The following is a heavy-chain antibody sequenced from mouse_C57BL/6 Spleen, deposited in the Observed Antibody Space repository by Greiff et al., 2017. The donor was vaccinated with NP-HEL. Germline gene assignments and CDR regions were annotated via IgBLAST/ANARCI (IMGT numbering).Heavy chain of an antibody. V-gene: IGHV1-61*01. CDR1: GYTFTSYW. CDR2: IYPSDSET. D-gene: IGHD1-1*01. Sequence: QVQLQQPGAELVRPGSSVKLSCKASGYTFTSYWMDWVKQRPGQGLEWIGNIYPSDSETHYNQKFKDKATLTVDKSSSTAYMQLSSLTSEDSAVYYCARLGNYDFAYWGQGTLVTVSA. J-gene: IGHJ3*01. CDR3: ARLGNYDFAY.